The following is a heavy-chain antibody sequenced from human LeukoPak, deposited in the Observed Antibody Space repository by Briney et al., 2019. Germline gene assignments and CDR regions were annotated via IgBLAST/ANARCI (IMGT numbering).Heavy chain of an antibody. J-gene: IGHJ4*02. V-gene: IGHV1-69*13. CDR1: GGTFSSYA. Sequence: SVKVSCKASGGTFSSYAISWVRQAPGQGLEWMGGIIPIFGIANYAQKFQGRVTITADESTSTAYMELSSLRSEDTAVYYCARTSDSSGYYYKEGTYDYWGQGTLVTVSS. CDR2: IIPIFGIA. CDR3: ARTSDSSGYYYKEGTYDY. D-gene: IGHD3-22*01.